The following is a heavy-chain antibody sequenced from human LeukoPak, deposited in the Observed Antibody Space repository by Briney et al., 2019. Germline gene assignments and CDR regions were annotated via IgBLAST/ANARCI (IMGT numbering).Heavy chain of an antibody. CDR1: GGSISSYY. CDR2: IYYSRST. V-gene: IGHV4-59*01. Sequence: PSETLSLTCTVSGGSISSYYWSWIRQPPGKGLEWIGYIYYSRSTNYNPSLKSRVTISVDTSKNQFSLKLSSVTAADTAVYYCARVTADPLYYYYYYYMDVWGKGTTVTVSS. CDR3: ARVTADPLYYYYYYYMDV. J-gene: IGHJ6*03.